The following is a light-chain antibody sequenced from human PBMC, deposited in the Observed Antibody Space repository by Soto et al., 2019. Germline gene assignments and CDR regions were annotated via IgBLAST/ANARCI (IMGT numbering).Light chain of an antibody. CDR1: QSLSNNF. V-gene: IGKV3-20*01. Sequence: DIVLTQSPGTLSLSPGDRASLSCGASQSLSNNFLAWYQQKPGQAPRLLISGASSRATGIPDRFSGSGSGTDFTLTITRVEPEDFAVYYGQQYATSPLTFGGGTKVEIK. CDR2: GAS. J-gene: IGKJ4*01. CDR3: QQYATSPLT.